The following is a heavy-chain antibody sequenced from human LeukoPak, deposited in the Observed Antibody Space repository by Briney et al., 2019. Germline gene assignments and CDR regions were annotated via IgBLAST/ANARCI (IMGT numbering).Heavy chain of an antibody. CDR3: AKAPGRGSYAFDI. Sequence: GGSLRLSCAASGFTFSSYGMDWVRQAPGKGLEWVAFIRYDGSNKYYADSVKGRFTISRDNSKNTLYLQMNSLRAEDTAVYYCAKAPGRGSYAFDIWGQGTMVTVSS. CDR1: GFTFSSYG. CDR2: IRYDGSNK. J-gene: IGHJ3*02. V-gene: IGHV3-30*02. D-gene: IGHD3-16*01.